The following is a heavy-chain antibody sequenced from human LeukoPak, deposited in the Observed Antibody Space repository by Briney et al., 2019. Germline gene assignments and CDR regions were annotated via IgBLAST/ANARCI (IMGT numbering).Heavy chain of an antibody. J-gene: IGHJ6*03. D-gene: IGHD1-26*01. CDR3: ARATPKELNYYMDV. CDR1: GYTFTSYG. Sequence: GASVKVSCKASGYTFTSYGISWVRQAPGQGLEWMGWISAYNGNTNYAQKLQGRVTMTTDTSTSTAYMELRSLRSDDTAVYYCARATPKELNYYMDVWGKGTTVTVSS. V-gene: IGHV1-18*01. CDR2: ISAYNGNT.